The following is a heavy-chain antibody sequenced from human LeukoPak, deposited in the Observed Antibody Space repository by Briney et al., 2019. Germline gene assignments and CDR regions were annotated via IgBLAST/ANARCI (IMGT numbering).Heavy chain of an antibody. V-gene: IGHV3-66*01. CDR3: ARASPNYYDSSGYYKDGYFDY. Sequence: GGSLRLSCAASGFTVSSNYMSWVRQAPGKGLEWVSIIYSGGSTYYAGSVKGRFTISRDNSKNTLYLQMNSLRAEDTAVYYCARASPNYYDSSGYYKDGYFDYWGQGTLVTVFS. CDR1: GFTVSSNY. D-gene: IGHD3-22*01. CDR2: IYSGGST. J-gene: IGHJ4*02.